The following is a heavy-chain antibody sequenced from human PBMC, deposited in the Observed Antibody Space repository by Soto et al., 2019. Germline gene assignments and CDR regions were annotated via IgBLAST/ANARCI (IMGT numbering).Heavy chain of an antibody. CDR2: IYPGDSDT. CDR1: GYKVSTWHNFTSYW. J-gene: IGHJ6*02. Sequence: GESLKISCKGSGYKVSTWHNFTSYWIAWVRQMPGEGLEWMGIIYPGDSDTRYSPSFQGQVTISADKSISTAYLQWSSLKASDTAMYYCAREPEHYNYGMDVWGQGTTVTVSS. V-gene: IGHV5-51*01. CDR3: AREPEHYNYGMDV.